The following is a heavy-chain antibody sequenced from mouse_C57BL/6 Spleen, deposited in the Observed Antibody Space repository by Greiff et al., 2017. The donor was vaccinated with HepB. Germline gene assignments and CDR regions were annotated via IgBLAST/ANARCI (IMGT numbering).Heavy chain of an antibody. CDR2: INPGSGGT. Sequence: VKLMESGAELVRPGTSVKVSCKASGYAFTNYLIEWVKQRPGQGLEWIGVINPGSGGTNYNEKFKGKATLTADKSSSTAYMQLSSLTSEDSAVYFCARTAQATFFDYWGQGTTLTVSS. CDR1: GYAFTNYL. CDR3: ARTAQATFFDY. D-gene: IGHD3-2*02. J-gene: IGHJ2*01. V-gene: IGHV1-54*01.